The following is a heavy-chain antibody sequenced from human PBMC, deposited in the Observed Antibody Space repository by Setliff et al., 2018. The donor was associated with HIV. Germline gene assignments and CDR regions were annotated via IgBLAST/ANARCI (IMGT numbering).Heavy chain of an antibody. CDR2: ISDSSSYI. CDR3: ARSTVMALFDY. J-gene: IGHJ4*02. Sequence: TGGSLRLSCAASGFTFSSYSMNWVRQAPGKGLEWVSSISDSSSYIYYADSVKGRFTISRDNAKNSVYLQMNSLRAEDTAVYYCARSTVMALFDYWGQGTLVTVSS. CDR1: GFTFSSYS. D-gene: IGHD5-18*01. V-gene: IGHV3-21*01.